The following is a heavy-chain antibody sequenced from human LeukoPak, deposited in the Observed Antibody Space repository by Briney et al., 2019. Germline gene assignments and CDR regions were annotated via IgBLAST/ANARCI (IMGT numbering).Heavy chain of an antibody. CDR3: AREATGTLYY. V-gene: IGHV3-23*01. CDR2: ISGSGGST. J-gene: IGHJ4*02. CDR1: GFTFSTYV. D-gene: IGHD1-1*01. Sequence: GGSLRLSCAASGFTFSTYVMSWVRQAPGKGLEWVSAISGSGGSTYYADSVKGRFTISRDNSKNTLYLQMNSLGADDTAVYYCAREATGTLYYWGQGSLVTVSS.